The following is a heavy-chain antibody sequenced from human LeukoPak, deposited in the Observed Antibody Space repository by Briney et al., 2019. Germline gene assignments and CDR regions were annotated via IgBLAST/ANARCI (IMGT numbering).Heavy chain of an antibody. D-gene: IGHD2-2*01. Sequence: ASVKVSCKASGYTFTSYGISWVRQAPGQGLEWMGWISAYNGNTNYAQKLQGRVTMTTDTCTSTAYMELRSLRSDDTAVYYCARDQIVVVPDYYYYYYMDVWGKGTTVTVSS. CDR3: ARDQIVVVPDYYYYYYMDV. CDR2: ISAYNGNT. J-gene: IGHJ6*03. V-gene: IGHV1-18*01. CDR1: GYTFTSYG.